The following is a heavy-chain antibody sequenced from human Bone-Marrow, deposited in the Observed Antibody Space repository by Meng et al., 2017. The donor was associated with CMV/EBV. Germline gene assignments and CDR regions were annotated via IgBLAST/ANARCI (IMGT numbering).Heavy chain of an antibody. CDR1: GFTVSSNY. Sequence: GESLKISCAASGFTVSSNYMSWVRQAPGKGLEWVSVIYSGGSTYYADSVKGRFTISRDNSKNTLYLQMNSLRAEDTAVYYCARGGFLPADYWGQGTRVTGSS. CDR2: IYSGGST. V-gene: IGHV3-53*01. J-gene: IGHJ4*02. D-gene: IGHD3-3*01. CDR3: ARGGFLPADY.